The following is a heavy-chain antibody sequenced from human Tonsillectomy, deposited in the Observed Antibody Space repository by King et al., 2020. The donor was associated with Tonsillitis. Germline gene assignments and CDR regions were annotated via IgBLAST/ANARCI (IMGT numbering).Heavy chain of an antibody. D-gene: IGHD2-15*01. CDR2: INLDGGGT. V-gene: IGHV1-2*02. CDR1: GYSFTGSY. J-gene: IGHJ4*02. CDR3: TPNLGKNYSHY. Sequence: VQLVQSGAEVKQPGASVRVSCTASGYSFTGSYIHWVRQAPGQRPEWMGWINLDGGGTNCAQKFQGRVTLTRDTSSNTAYMDLRSLRSDDTAVYYCTPNLGKNYSHYWGQGTLVTGSS.